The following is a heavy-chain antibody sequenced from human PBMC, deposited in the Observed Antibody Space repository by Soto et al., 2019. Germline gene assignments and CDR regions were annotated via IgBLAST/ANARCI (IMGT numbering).Heavy chain of an antibody. CDR3: AKASNYIYFYYYGMDV. Sequence: GGSLRLSCAASGFTFSSYGMHWVRQAPGKGLEWVAVISYDGSNKYYADSVKGRFTISRDNSKNTLYLQMNSLRAEDTAVYYCAKASNYIYFYYYGMDVWGQGTTVTVYS. V-gene: IGHV3-30*18. CDR1: GFTFSSYG. CDR2: ISYDGSNK. J-gene: IGHJ6*02. D-gene: IGHD4-4*01.